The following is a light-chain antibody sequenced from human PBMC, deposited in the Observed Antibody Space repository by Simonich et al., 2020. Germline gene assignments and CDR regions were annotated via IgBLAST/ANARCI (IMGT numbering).Light chain of an antibody. CDR2: WAS. J-gene: IGKJ1*01. CDR1: QSVLYSSNNKNY. Sequence: DIVMTQSPASLAVSLGERATIHCKSSQSVLYSSNNKNYLAWYQQKPGQPPKLLIYWASTRESGVPYRFSGSGSGTDFTLTISSLQAEDVAVYYCQQYYSTPQTFGQGTKVEIK. V-gene: IGKV4-1*01. CDR3: QQYYSTPQT.